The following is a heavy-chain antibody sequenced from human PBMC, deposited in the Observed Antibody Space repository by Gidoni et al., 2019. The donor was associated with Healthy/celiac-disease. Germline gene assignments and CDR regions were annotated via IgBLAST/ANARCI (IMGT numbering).Heavy chain of an antibody. Sequence: EVQLLESGGGLVQPGGSLRVSCAASGFTFSSNAMTWVRQAPGKGLEWVASISGSGGSKYYADYAKGRFTISRDDAKNTLYLQMNSLRVEDTAVYYCAKDQELWVYWGQGTLVTVSS. D-gene: IGHD5-18*01. CDR2: ISGSGGSK. CDR3: AKDQELWVY. V-gene: IGHV3-23*01. J-gene: IGHJ4*02. CDR1: GFTFSSNA.